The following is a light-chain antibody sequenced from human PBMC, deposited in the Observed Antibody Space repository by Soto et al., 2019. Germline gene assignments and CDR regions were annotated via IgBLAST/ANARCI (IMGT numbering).Light chain of an antibody. J-gene: IGKJ1*01. CDR3: MQAVQTPWS. V-gene: IGKV2-28*01. Sequence: EIVVTQSPLSLPVILGEPASISCRSSQSLLHSNGFNYLDWYLQRPGQSPQLLIYMASSRASGVPDRFSGSGSGTDSTLTITRVEAEDVGIYYCMQAVQTPWSFGQGTKVDIK. CDR1: QSLLHSNGFNY. CDR2: MAS.